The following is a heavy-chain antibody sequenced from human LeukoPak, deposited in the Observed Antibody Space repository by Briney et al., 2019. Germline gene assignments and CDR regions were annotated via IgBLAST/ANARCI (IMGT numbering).Heavy chain of an antibody. Sequence: MPSETLSLTCTVSGGSISSYYWSWIRQPPGKGLEWIGYIYYSGSTNYNPSLKSRVTISVDTSKNQFSLKLSSVTAADTAVYYCARADYDSSGAYYYYYYMDVWGKGTTVTVS. D-gene: IGHD3-22*01. V-gene: IGHV4-59*01. CDR2: IYYSGST. CDR3: ARADYDSSGAYYYYYYMDV. J-gene: IGHJ6*03. CDR1: GGSISSYY.